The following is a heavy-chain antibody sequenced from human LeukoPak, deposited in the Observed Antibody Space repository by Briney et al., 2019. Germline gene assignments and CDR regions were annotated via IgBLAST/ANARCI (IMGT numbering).Heavy chain of an antibody. CDR2: ISAYNGNT. V-gene: IGHV1-18*01. D-gene: IGHD3-10*01. Sequence: ASVKVSCKASGGTFSSYAISWVRQAPGQGLEWMGWISAYNGNTNYAQKLQGRVTMTTDTSTSTAYMELRSLRSDDTAVYYCALGGYGSGSWWFDPWGQGTLVTVSS. CDR3: ALGGYGSGSWWFDP. J-gene: IGHJ5*02. CDR1: GGTFSSYA.